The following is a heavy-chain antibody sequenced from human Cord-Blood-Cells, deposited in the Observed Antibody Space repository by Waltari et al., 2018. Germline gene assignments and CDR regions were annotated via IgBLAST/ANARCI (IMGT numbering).Heavy chain of an antibody. CDR2: VHPSLGIA. J-gene: IGHJ4*02. Sequence: QVQLVQSGAGVKKPGSSVKVSCKASGGTFSSYAISWVRQAPGQGLEWMGRVHPSLGIANDAQKVRGRVTISADKSTSTGYMEVGSLRSEDTAVYYCAGGGEPRGDDYWGQGTLVTVSS. V-gene: IGHV1-69*09. D-gene: IGHD3-16*01. CDR1: GGTFSSYA. CDR3: AGGGEPRGDDY.